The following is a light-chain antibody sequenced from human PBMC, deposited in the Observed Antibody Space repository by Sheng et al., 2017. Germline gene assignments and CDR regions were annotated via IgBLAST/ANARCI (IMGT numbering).Light chain of an antibody. CDR1: NSNIGNDN. J-gene: IGLJ1*01. V-gene: IGLV1-47*02. CDR2: NDN. Sequence: QAVLTQLPSASGTPGQRVTISCSGSNSNIGNDNVYWYQQLPGTAPKLLIYNDNQRPSGVPDRFSGSKSGTSASLAISGLRSEDEADYYCAGWDAGLSGYVFGAGTKVTVL. CDR3: AGWDAGLSGYV.